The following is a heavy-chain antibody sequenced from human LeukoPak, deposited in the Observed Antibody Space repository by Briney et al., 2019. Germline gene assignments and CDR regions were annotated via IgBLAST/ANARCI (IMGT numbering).Heavy chain of an antibody. D-gene: IGHD1-26*01. Sequence: SGGSLRLSCAASGFTFSGSAMHWVRQASGKGLEWVGRIRSKANTYATAYAASVKGRFTISRDDSKNTAYLQMNSLRAEDTAVYYCARVVGAIGGTFDYWGQGTLVTVSS. CDR3: ARVVGAIGGTFDY. CDR2: IRSKANTYAT. CDR1: GFTFSGSA. J-gene: IGHJ4*02. V-gene: IGHV3-73*01.